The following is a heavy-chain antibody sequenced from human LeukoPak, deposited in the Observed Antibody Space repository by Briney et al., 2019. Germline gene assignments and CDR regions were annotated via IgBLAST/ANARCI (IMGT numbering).Heavy chain of an antibody. Sequence: GASXKVSCKASGYTFTSYYMHWVRQAPGQGLEWMGIINPSGGSTSYAQKFQGRVTMTRDTSTSTVYMELSSLRSEDTAVYYCARLMDYYDIASAFDIWGQGTMVTVSS. CDR1: GYTFTSYY. V-gene: IGHV1-46*01. CDR3: ARLMDYYDIASAFDI. J-gene: IGHJ3*02. CDR2: INPSGGST. D-gene: IGHD3-22*01.